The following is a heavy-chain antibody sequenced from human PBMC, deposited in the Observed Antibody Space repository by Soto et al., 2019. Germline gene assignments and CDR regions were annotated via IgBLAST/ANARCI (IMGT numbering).Heavy chain of an antibody. CDR3: ARVGWLRSGYYYYYGMDV. CDR1: GFTFSSYG. Sequence: GGSLRLSCAASGFTFSSYGMHWVRQAPGKGLEWVAVIWYDGGNKYYADSVKGRFTISRDNSKNTLYLQMNSLRAEDTAVYYCARVGWLRSGYYYYYGMDVWGQGTTVTVSS. J-gene: IGHJ6*02. CDR2: IWYDGGNK. V-gene: IGHV3-33*01. D-gene: IGHD5-12*01.